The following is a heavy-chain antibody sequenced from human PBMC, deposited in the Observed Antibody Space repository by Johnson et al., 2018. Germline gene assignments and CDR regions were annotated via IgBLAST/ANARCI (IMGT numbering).Heavy chain of an antibody. J-gene: IGHJ6*02. CDR1: GFTFDDSA. CDR3: AKGDYGMDV. Sequence: EVQLVESGGGLVQPGRSLRLSCAASGFTFDDSAMHWVRQPPGTGLEWVSGISRKSGSIGYADSVKGRFIISRDNAKNSLYLQMNSLRAEDTALYYCAKGDYGMDVWGQGTTVTVSS. CDR2: ISRKSGSI. V-gene: IGHV3-9*01.